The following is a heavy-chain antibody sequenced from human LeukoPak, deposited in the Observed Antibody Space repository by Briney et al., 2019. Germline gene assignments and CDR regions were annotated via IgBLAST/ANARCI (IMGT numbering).Heavy chain of an antibody. Sequence: PGGSLRLSCAASGFTFSASAMHWVRQASGKGLEWVGRISTKTNNFATAYAASVKGRFTVSRDDSKNTAYLQMNSLKTEDTTVYYCTRLLDYNGYYYGAFDYWGQGTLVTVSS. CDR3: TRLLDYNGYYYGAFDY. V-gene: IGHV3-73*01. J-gene: IGHJ4*02. CDR2: ISTKTNNFAT. D-gene: IGHD3-22*01. CDR1: GFTFSASA.